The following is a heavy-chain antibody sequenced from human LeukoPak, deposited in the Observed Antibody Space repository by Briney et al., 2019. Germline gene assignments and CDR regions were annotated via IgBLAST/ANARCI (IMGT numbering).Heavy chain of an antibody. D-gene: IGHD2-2*01. J-gene: IGHJ5*02. CDR3: ARGILYCSSTSCYPGGGWFDP. CDR1: GGSFSGYY. Sequence: SETLPLTCAVYGGSFSGYYWSWIRQPPGKGLEWIGEINHSGSTNYNPSLKSRVTISVDTSKNQFSLKLSSVTAADTAVYYCARGILYCSSTSCYPGGGWFDPWGQGTLVTVSS. V-gene: IGHV4-34*01. CDR2: INHSGST.